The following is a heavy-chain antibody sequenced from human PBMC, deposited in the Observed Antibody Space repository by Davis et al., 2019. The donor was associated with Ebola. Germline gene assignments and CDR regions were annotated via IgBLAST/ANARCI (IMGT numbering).Heavy chain of an antibody. CDR1: GYIFTNHY. V-gene: IGHV5-51*01. Sequence: KVSCKGSGYIFTNHYIGWVRQVPGKGLEWMGVISPDGSDTGYGPSFQGQVTISVDKSISTAFLQWNSLKASDNAMYYCARIVGGYNLFDYWGQGTLVTVSS. CDR2: ISPDGSDT. J-gene: IGHJ4*02. D-gene: IGHD5-24*01. CDR3: ARIVGGYNLFDY.